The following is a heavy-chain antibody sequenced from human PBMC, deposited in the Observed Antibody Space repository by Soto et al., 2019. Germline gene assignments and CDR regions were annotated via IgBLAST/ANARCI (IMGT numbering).Heavy chain of an antibody. CDR3: ARDYYGSGSYPHPYYYYGMDV. CDR2: IIPIFGTA. V-gene: IGHV1-69*13. Sequence: GASVKVSFKASGGTFSSYAISWLRQAPGQGLEWMGGIIPIFGTANYAQKFQGRVTITADESTSTAYMELSSLRSEDTAVYYCARDYYGSGSYPHPYYYYGMDVWGQGTTVTVSS. J-gene: IGHJ6*02. CDR1: GGTFSSYA. D-gene: IGHD3-10*01.